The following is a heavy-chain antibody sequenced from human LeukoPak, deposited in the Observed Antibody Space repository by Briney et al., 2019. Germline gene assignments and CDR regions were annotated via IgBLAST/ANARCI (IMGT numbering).Heavy chain of an antibody. CDR3: ARDYYGSGSYYSFSFFDN. Sequence: ASVKVSCTASGYTFTGYYMHWVRQAPGQGLEWMGWINPNSGGTNYAQKFQGRVTMTRDTSTSTVYMELSSLRSEDTAVYYCARDYYGSGSYYSFSFFDNWGQGTLVTVSS. CDR1: GYTFTGYY. J-gene: IGHJ4*02. D-gene: IGHD3-10*01. V-gene: IGHV1-2*02. CDR2: INPNSGGT.